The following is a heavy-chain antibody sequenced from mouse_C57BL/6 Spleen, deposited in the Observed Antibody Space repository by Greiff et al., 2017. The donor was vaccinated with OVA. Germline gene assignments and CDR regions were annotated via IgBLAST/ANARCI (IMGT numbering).Heavy chain of an antibody. CDR1: GFSLTSYG. V-gene: IGHV2-6*01. J-gene: IGHJ3*01. Sequence: VMLVESGPGLVAPSQSLSITCTVSGFSLTSYGVDWVRQSPGKGLEWLGVIWGVGSTNYNSALKSRLSISKDNSKSQVFLKMNSLQTDDTSMYYCASYGTRPFAYWGQGTLVTVSA. D-gene: IGHD1-1*01. CDR2: IWGVGST. CDR3: ASYGTRPFAY.